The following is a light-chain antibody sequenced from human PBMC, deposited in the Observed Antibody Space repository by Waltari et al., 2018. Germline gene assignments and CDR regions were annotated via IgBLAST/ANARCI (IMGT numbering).Light chain of an antibody. CDR1: QSLLHSNGYNC. CDR3: MQSLQAPCT. J-gene: IGKJ2*02. V-gene: IGKV2-28*01. Sequence: EIVMTQSPLSLPITPGEPASISCRSSQSLLHSNGYNCLDWYLQKPGQSPQFLLYLGSIRAAGVPDRFSGSGSGTEFTLNISKVEAEDVAVYYCMQSLQAPCTFGQGTKLEIE. CDR2: LGS.